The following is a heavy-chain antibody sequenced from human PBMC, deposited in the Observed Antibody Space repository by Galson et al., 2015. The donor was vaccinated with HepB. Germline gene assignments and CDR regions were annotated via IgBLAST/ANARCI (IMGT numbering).Heavy chain of an antibody. CDR2: IGSKANSYAT. J-gene: IGHJ4*02. Sequence: SLRLSCAASGFTFSGSATHWVRQASGRGLEWVGRIGSKANSYATAYAASVKGRFAISRDDSKNTAYMQMNSLKTEDTAVYYCTRLGDLSGYSSRWGQGTLVTVSS. D-gene: IGHD6-13*01. V-gene: IGHV3-73*01. CDR1: GFTFSGSA. CDR3: TRLGDLSGYSSR.